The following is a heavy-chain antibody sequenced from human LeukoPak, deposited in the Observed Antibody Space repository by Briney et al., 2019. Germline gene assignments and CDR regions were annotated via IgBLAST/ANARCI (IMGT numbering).Heavy chain of an antibody. J-gene: IGHJ4*02. CDR2: ISYDGSNK. D-gene: IGHD5-18*01. CDR3: AWGYSYGEGGFDY. Sequence: PGRSLRLSCAASGFTFSSYGMHWVRQAPGKGLEWVAVISYDGSNKYYADSVKGRFTISRDNSKNTLYLQMNSLRAEDTAVYYRAWGYSYGEGGFDYWGQGTLVTVSS. CDR1: GFTFSSYG. V-gene: IGHV3-30*03.